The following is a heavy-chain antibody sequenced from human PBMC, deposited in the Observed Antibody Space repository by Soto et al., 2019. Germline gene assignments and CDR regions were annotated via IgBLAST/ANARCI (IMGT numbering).Heavy chain of an antibody. D-gene: IGHD1-26*01. CDR3: ARHAGGSYSYYYYGMDV. CDR2: IDPSDSYT. J-gene: IGHJ6*02. CDR1: GYSFTSYW. Sequence: GESLKISCKGSGYSFTSYWISWVRQMPGKGLEWMGRIDPSDSYTNYSPSFQGHVTISADKSISTAYLQWSSLKASDTAMYYCARHAGGSYSYYYYGMDVSGQGTTVTGSS. V-gene: IGHV5-10-1*01.